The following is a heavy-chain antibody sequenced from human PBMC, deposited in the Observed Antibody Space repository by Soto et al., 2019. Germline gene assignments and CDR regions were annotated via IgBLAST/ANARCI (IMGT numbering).Heavy chain of an antibody. CDR3: ASAGPPGTYYYYMDV. V-gene: IGHV1-3*01. CDR1: GYTFTSYA. J-gene: IGHJ6*03. CDR2: INAGNGNT. D-gene: IGHD6-13*01. Sequence: ASVKVSCKASGYTFTSYAMHWVRQAPGQRLEWMGWINAGNGNTKYSQKFQGRVTITRDTSASTAYMELSSLRSEDTALYYCASAGPPGTYYYYMDVWGKGTTVTVSS.